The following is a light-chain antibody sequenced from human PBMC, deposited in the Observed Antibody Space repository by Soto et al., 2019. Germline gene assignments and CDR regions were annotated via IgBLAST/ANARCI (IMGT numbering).Light chain of an antibody. V-gene: IGLV2-11*01. CDR3: CSYAGSYTYV. Sequence: QSVLTQPRSVSGSPGQSVTISCTGTDSNIGFYNFVSWYQQHPDKAPHLVIYDVNKRPSGVPARLSGSKSGNTASLTISGLQADDEADYYCCSYAGSYTYVFGIGTKVTVL. CDR1: DSNIGFYNF. J-gene: IGLJ1*01. CDR2: DVN.